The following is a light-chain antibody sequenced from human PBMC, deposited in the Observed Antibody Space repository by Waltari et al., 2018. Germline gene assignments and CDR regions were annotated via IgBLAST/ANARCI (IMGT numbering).Light chain of an antibody. J-gene: IGLJ3*02. CDR3: QTWGPGIRV. V-gene: IGLV4-69*01. Sequence: QLVLTQSPSVSASLGAEGKLTCTLDSGHSYYAIARHQQQSEKGPRFLMKLDGEGSHNNGDGIPDRFSGSSSGGERYLTISSLQSEDEADYYCQTWGPGIRVFGGGTKVTVL. CDR2: LDGEGSH. CDR1: SGHSYYA.